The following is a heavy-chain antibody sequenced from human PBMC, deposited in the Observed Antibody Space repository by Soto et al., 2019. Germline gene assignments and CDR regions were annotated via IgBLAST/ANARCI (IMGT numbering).Heavy chain of an antibody. CDR1: GYTLTSYG. Sequence: ASVKVSCKASGYTLTSYGISWVRQAPGQGLGWMGWISAYNGNTNSAQKFQGRVTMTTDTSTSTAYMEVRNLRSDDTAVYYCAREDADGGYDSSGYYYYYYGMDVWGQGTTVTVSS. V-gene: IGHV1-18*04. CDR2: ISAYNGNT. CDR3: AREDADGGYDSSGYYYYYYGMDV. D-gene: IGHD3-22*01. J-gene: IGHJ6*02.